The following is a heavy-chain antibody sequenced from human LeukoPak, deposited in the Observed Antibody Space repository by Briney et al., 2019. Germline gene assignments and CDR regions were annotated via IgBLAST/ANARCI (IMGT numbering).Heavy chain of an antibody. CDR3: ATAYSSTHYGMDV. V-gene: IGHV5-51*01. Sequence: GESLKISCKGSGYSFTSYWIGWVRQMPGKGLEWMGIIYPGDSDTRYSPSFQGQVTISADKSISTAYLQWSSLKASDTAMYYCATAYSSTHYGMDVWGQGTTATVSS. CDR1: GYSFTSYW. D-gene: IGHD6-13*01. CDR2: IYPGDSDT. J-gene: IGHJ6*02.